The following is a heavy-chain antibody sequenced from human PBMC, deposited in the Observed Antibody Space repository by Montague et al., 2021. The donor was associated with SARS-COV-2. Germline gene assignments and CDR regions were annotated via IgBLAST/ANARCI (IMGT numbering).Heavy chain of an antibody. J-gene: IGHJ4*02. Sequence: SETLSLTCTVTGGPISSSSYYWGWIRQPPGKGLEWIGSIFYSGSTDYXXXLKSRVTISVDTSKNQFSLKLSSVTAADTAVYYCASMVRAQVYYFDYWGQGTLVTVSS. V-gene: IGHV4-39*01. CDR1: GGPISSSSYY. CDR3: ASMVRAQVYYFDY. CDR2: IFYSGST. D-gene: IGHD3-10*01.